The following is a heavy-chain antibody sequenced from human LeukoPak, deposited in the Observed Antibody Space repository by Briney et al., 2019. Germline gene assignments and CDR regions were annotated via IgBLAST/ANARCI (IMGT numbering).Heavy chain of an antibody. CDR1: GGTFNSYG. CDR3: ARAFDWLDS. V-gene: IGHV1-69*01. Sequence: ASVKVSCKASGGTFNSYGISCVRQAPGQGLEWMGGIIPRYDSPNHAQKFQGRVTFSADDSTATAYMELSSLRFEDTAVYYCARAFDWLDSWGQGTQVTVSS. J-gene: IGHJ5*01. CDR2: IIPRYDSP.